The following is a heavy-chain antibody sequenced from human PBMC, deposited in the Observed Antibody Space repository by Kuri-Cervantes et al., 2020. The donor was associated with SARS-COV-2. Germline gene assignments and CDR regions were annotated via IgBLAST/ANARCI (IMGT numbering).Heavy chain of an antibody. CDR3: AREGKGGAWGPNGDYPHQIYFAY. Sequence: ASVKVSCKASGYTFTSYAMHWVRQAPGQRLEWMGWSNAGNGNTKYSQEFQGRVTITRDTSASTAYMELSSLRPEDTAVYYCAREGKGGAWGPNGDYPHQIYFAYWGQGTLVTVSS. D-gene: IGHD4-17*01. CDR1: GYTFTSYA. CDR2: SNAGNGNT. J-gene: IGHJ4*02. V-gene: IGHV1-3*02.